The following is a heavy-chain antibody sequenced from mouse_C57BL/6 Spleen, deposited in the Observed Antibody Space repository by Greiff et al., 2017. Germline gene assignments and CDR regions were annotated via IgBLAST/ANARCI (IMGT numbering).Heavy chain of an antibody. CDR2: INPSSGYT. Sequence: QVQLQQSGAELVKPGASVKMSCKASGYTFTSYTMHWVKQRPGQGLEWIGYINPSSGYTKYNQKFKDKATLTADKSSSTAYMQLSSLTSEDSAVYYCASTSYGYYAMDYWGQGTSVTVSS. J-gene: IGHJ4*01. CDR3: ASTSYGYYAMDY. D-gene: IGHD2-10*01. CDR1: GYTFTSYT. V-gene: IGHV1-4*01.